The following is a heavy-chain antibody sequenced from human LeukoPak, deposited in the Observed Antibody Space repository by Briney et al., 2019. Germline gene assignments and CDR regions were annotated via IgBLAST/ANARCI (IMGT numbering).Heavy chain of an antibody. Sequence: PSETLSLTCTVSGGSISSYYWSWIRQPPGKGLEWIGYIYYSGSTNYNPSLKSRVTISVDTSKNQFSLKLSSVTAADTAVYYCARQSLGFDYWGQGTLVTVSS. J-gene: IGHJ4*02. V-gene: IGHV4-59*01. CDR3: ARQSLGFDY. CDR2: IYYSGST. D-gene: IGHD7-27*01. CDR1: GGSISSYY.